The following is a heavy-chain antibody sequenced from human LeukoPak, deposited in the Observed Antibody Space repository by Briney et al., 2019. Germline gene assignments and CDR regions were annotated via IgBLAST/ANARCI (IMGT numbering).Heavy chain of an antibody. V-gene: IGHV4-4*07. CDR1: GGSISSY. D-gene: IGHD3-10*01. J-gene: IGHJ5*02. Sequence: SETLSLTCTVSGGSISSYWSWIRQPAGKGLEWIGRIYGSGTTTYNPSLKSRVSMSIDTSKNQFSLKLMSVTAADTAVYYCARDSGTTGEVKFDPWGQGTLVTVSS. CDR3: ARDSGTTGEVKFDP. CDR2: IYGSGTT.